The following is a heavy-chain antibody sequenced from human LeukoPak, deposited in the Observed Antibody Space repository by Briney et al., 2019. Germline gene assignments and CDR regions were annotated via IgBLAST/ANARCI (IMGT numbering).Heavy chain of an antibody. Sequence: SETLSLTCTVSGGSISSHYWSWIRQPPGKGLEWIGYIYHSGSTYYNPSLKSRVTISVDRSKNQFSLKLSSVTAADTAVYYCARVRFGGVFDYWGQGTLVTVSS. CDR2: IYHSGST. CDR1: GGSISSHY. D-gene: IGHD3-10*01. J-gene: IGHJ4*02. V-gene: IGHV4-59*11. CDR3: ARVRFGGVFDY.